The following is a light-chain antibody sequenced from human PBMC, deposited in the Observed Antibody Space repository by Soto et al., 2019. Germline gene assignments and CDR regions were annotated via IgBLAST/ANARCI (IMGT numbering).Light chain of an antibody. V-gene: IGLV2-14*01. CDR3: SSYTSSSTYV. CDR1: SRDVGGYNF. J-gene: IGLJ1*01. CDR2: DVS. Sequence: QSALTQPASVSGSPGQSITMSCTGSSRDVGGYNFVSWYQQHPDKAPKLMIYDVSNRPSGVSNRFSGSKSGNTASLTISGLQAGDEADYYCSSYTSSSTYVFGTGTKVTVL.